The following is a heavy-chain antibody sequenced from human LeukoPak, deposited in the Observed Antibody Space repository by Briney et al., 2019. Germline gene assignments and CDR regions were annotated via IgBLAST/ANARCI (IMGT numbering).Heavy chain of an antibody. Sequence: PGGSLRLSCAASGFTFSSYGMHWVRQAPGKGLEWVAVIWYDGSNKYYADSVKGRFTISRDNSKNTLYLQMNSLRAEDTAVYYCARDFSDKYGDPTSYYFDYWGQGTLVTVSS. V-gene: IGHV3-33*01. J-gene: IGHJ4*02. D-gene: IGHD4-17*01. CDR3: ARDFSDKYGDPTSYYFDY. CDR2: IWYDGSNK. CDR1: GFTFSSYG.